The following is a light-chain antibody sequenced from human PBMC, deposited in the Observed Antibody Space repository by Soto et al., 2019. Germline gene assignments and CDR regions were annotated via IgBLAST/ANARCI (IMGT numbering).Light chain of an antibody. CDR1: ETVSSN. CDR2: GAS. CDR3: QQYRSWPRT. Sequence: EIVLTQSPGTLSLSPGERATVSCRASETVSSNLAWYQQKLGQAPRLLIYGASTRATGIPARFSGSGFGTEFTLTISSLRPEDFAVYYCQQYRSWPRTFGQGTKV. J-gene: IGKJ1*01. V-gene: IGKV3-15*01.